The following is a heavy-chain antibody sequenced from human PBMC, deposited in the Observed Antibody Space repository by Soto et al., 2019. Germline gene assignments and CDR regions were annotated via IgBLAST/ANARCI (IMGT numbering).Heavy chain of an antibody. CDR2: ISSSSSYI. V-gene: IGHV3-21*01. J-gene: IGHJ3*02. CDR3: ARDRTVTTGIDAFDI. CDR1: GFTFSSYS. D-gene: IGHD4-17*01. Sequence: PGGSLRLSCAASGFTFSSYSMNWVRQAPGKGLEWVSSISSSSSYIYYADSVKGRFTISRDNAKNSLYLQMNSLRAEDTAVYYCARDRTVTTGIDAFDIWGQGTMVTV.